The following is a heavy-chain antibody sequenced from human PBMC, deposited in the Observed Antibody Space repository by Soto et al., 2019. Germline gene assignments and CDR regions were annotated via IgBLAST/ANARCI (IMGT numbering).Heavy chain of an antibody. CDR2: SSAYNGNT. J-gene: IGHJ5*02. CDR1: GYTFTSYG. Sequence: ASVKVSCKASGYTFTSYGISWVRQAPGQGLEWMGWSSAYNGNTNYAQKLQGRVTMTTDTSTSTAYMELRSLRSDDTAVYYCARGWNDYGDYRSWFDPWGQGTLLTVSS. D-gene: IGHD4-17*01. CDR3: ARGWNDYGDYRSWFDP. V-gene: IGHV1-18*01.